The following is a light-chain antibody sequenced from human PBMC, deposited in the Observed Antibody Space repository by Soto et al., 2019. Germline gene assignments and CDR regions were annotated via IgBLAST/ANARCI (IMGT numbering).Light chain of an antibody. CDR3: QQYGRSSGT. CDR1: QSVSSNY. V-gene: IGKV3-20*01. CDR2: GAS. J-gene: IGKJ4*01. Sequence: EIVVTQSPGTLSLSPGERATLSCRASQSVSSNYLAWYQYKSGQSTRLLIYGASNKATGIPDRFSGSGSGTDFSLSISRLEPEDCAVYCCQQYGRSSGTLGGGTKVDIK.